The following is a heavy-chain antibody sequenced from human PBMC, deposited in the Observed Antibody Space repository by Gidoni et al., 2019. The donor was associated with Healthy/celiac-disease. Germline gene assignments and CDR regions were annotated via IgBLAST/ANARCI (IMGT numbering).Heavy chain of an antibody. V-gene: IGHV1-69*04. CDR2: IIPILGIA. D-gene: IGHD6-6*01. CDR1: GGTFGSYA. CDR3: ARSSIAARQGSGPLFDY. J-gene: IGHJ4*02. Sequence: QVQLVHSCAELKKPGSSVTVSCKASGGTFGSYAISWVRQAPGQGLAWMGRIIPILGIANYAQKFQGRITITADKSTSTAYMELSRLRSEDTAVYYCARSSIAARQGSGPLFDYWGQGTLVTVSS.